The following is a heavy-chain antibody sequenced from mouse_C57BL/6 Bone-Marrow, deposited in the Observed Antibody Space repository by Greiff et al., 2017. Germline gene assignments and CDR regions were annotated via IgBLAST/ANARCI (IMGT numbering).Heavy chain of an antibody. CDR3: ARRTLYYDYGYFDV. CDR1: GYTFTSYW. CDR2: IHPNSGST. Sequence: VQLQQPGAELVKPGASVKLSCKASGYTFTSYWMHWVKQRPGQGLEWIGMIHPNSGSTNYNEKFKSKATLTVDKSSSTAYMQLSSLTSEDSAVYYCARRTLYYDYGYFDVWGTGTTVTVSS. V-gene: IGHV1-64*01. J-gene: IGHJ1*03. D-gene: IGHD2-4*01.